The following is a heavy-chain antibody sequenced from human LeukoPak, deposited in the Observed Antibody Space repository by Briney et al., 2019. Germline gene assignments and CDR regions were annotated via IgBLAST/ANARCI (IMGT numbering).Heavy chain of an antibody. CDR2: IWYDGSNK. CDR3: AKDRYPYSSSSVHWFDP. V-gene: IGHV3-33*06. CDR1: GFTFSSYG. J-gene: IGHJ5*02. Sequence: PGGSLRLSCAASGFTFSSYGMQWVRQAPGKGVEWVAVIWYDGSNKYYADSLEGRFTISRDNSKNMLYLQMNILRVEDTAVYYCAKDRYPYSSSSVHWFDPWGQGTLVTVSS. D-gene: IGHD6-6*01.